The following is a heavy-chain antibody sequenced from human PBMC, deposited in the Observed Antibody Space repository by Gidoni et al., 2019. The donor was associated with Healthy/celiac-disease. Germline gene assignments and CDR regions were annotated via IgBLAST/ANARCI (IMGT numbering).Heavy chain of an antibody. D-gene: IGHD2-2*02. CDR2: ISYDGSNK. V-gene: IGHV3-30*18. CDR1: GFTFSSYG. CDR3: AKPGTERRCSSTSCYTDYFDY. Sequence: QVQLVESGGGVVQPGRSLRLSCAASGFTFSSYGMHWVRQAPGKWLGWVAVISYDGSNKYYADSVKGRFTISRDNSKNTLYLQMNSLRAEDTAVYYCAKPGTERRCSSTSCYTDYFDYWGQGTLVTVSS. J-gene: IGHJ4*02.